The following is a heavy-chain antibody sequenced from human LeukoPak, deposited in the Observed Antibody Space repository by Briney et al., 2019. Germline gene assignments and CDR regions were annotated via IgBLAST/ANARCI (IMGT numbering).Heavy chain of an antibody. J-gene: IGHJ4*02. V-gene: IGHV3-48*01. CDR2: IHIDTDTT. CDR1: GFPFSSYS. CDR3: ARDHDWGFDY. Sequence: GSLRLSCAASGFPFSSYSIDWVRRAPGKGLEWVSYIHIDTDTTWYADSVKGRFTISRDNAENSLYLQMNSLRVEDTALYYCARDHDWGFDYWGQGTLVTVSS. D-gene: IGHD7-27*01.